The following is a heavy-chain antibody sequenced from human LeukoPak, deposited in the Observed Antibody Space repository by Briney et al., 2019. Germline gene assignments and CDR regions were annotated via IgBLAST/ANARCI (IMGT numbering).Heavy chain of an antibody. CDR2: IYYSGST. V-gene: IGHV4-59*01. CDR1: GGSISSYY. D-gene: IGHD2/OR15-2a*01. Sequence: SETLSLTCTVSGGSISSYYWSWIRQPPGKGLEWIGYIYYSGSTNYNPSLKSRVTISVDTSKNQFSLKLSSVTAADTAVYYCARDSEVLGNYYYYGMDVWGQGTTVTVSS. J-gene: IGHJ6*02. CDR3: ARDSEVLGNYYYYGMDV.